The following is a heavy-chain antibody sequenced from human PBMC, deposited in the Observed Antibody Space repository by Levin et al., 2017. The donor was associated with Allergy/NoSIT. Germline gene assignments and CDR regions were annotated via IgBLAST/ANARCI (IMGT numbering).Heavy chain of an antibody. CDR2: ITSSSSYI. CDR1: GFTFSSYS. J-gene: IGHJ5*01. Sequence: LSLPCAAPGFTFSSYSMNWVRQAPGKGLEWVSAITSSSSYIYYADSVKGRFTISRDNAKNSLYLHMNSLRAEDTAVYYCARTYHYGSGSYNWFDSWGQGTLVTVSS. CDR3: ARTYHYGSGSYNWFDS. V-gene: IGHV3-21*01. D-gene: IGHD3-10*01.